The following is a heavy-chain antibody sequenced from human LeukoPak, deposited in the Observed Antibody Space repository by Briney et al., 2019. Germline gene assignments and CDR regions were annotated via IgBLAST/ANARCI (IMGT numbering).Heavy chain of an antibody. D-gene: IGHD6-13*01. CDR2: ISWNSGSI. J-gene: IGHJ4*02. Sequence: GRSLRLSCAASGFTFDDYAMHWVRQAPGKGLEWVSGISWNSGSIGYADSVKGRFTISRDNAKNSLYLQMDSLRADDTAVYFCARDSIRQQLYYFDHWGRGTLVTVSS. V-gene: IGHV3-9*01. CDR3: ARDSIRQQLYYFDH. CDR1: GFTFDDYA.